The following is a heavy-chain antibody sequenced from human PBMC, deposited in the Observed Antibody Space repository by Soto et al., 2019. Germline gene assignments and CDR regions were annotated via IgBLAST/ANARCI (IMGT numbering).Heavy chain of an antibody. V-gene: IGHV1-69*12. Sequence: QVQLVQSGAEVKKPGSSVKVSCKASGGTFSSYAISWVRQAPGQGLEWMGGIIPIFGTANYAQKFQGRVTITEDESTSTAYMELSSLRSEDTAVYYCARDPSHYYDSRGYYYYGMDVWGQGTTVTVSS. J-gene: IGHJ6*02. CDR3: ARDPSHYYDSRGYYYYGMDV. CDR1: GGTFSSYA. CDR2: IIPIFGTA. D-gene: IGHD3-22*01.